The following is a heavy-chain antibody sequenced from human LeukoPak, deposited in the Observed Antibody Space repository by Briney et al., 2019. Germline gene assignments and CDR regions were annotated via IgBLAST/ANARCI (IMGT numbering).Heavy chain of an antibody. D-gene: IGHD3-22*01. J-gene: IGHJ4*02. CDR2: IKQDGSEK. Sequence: GGSLRLSCAASGFTFDDYGMNWVRQAPGKGLEWVANIKQDGSEKYYVDSAKGRFTISRDNAKNSQYLQMNSLRAEDTAVYYCARSPSYYYDSSGYYGLDYWGQGTLVTVSS. V-gene: IGHV3-7*01. CDR3: ARSPSYYYDSSGYYGLDY. CDR1: GFTFDDYG.